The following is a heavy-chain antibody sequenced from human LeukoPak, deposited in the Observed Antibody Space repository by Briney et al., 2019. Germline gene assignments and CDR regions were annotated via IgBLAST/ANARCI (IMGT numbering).Heavy chain of an antibody. J-gene: IGHJ4*02. CDR3: ARQGSYDNSGYSFDY. D-gene: IGHD3-22*01. CDR1: GYSLINHW. CDR2: IYPCNADA. V-gene: IGHV5-51*01. Sequence: GESLKISCKASGYSLINHWIGWVRQMPGEGVDWRGSIYPCNADATYSPSFQGQVTISADKSTTTVYLQWSSLKASDTAMYYCARQGSYDNSGYSFDYWGQGTLVTVSS.